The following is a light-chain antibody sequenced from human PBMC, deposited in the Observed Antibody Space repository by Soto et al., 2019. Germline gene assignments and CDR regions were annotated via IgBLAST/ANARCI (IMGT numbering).Light chain of an antibody. Sequence: EIVMTQSPATLSVSPGERATLSCRASQSVSSNLAWYPQKPCQAPRRLIYGASTRYTGIPARVSGNGSGTEVTLTISSAQSEDFAVYYCQQYNNWPLYTFGQGTKLEIK. J-gene: IGKJ2*01. CDR3: QQYNNWPLYT. V-gene: IGKV3-15*01. CDR1: QSVSSN. CDR2: GAS.